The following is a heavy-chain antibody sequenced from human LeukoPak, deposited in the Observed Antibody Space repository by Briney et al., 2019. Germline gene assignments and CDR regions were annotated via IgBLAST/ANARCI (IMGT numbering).Heavy chain of an antibody. J-gene: IGHJ4*02. V-gene: IGHV3-48*01. Sequence: AGGSLRLSCAASGFTFSSYSMNWVRQAPGKGLEWVSYISSSSSTIYYADSVKGRFTISRDNAKNSLYLQMNSLRAEDTAAYYCARDFPDWSGYYIFDYWGQGTLVTVSS. D-gene: IGHD3-3*01. CDR3: ARDFPDWSGYYIFDY. CDR2: ISSSSSTI. CDR1: GFTFSSYS.